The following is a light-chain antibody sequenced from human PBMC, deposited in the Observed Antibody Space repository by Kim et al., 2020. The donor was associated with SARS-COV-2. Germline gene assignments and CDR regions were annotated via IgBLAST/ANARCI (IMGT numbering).Light chain of an antibody. V-gene: IGLV3-21*04. CDR1: NIGSKS. CDR2: YDS. CDR3: QVWDSRSDHVV. Sequence: APGKTARITCGGNNIGSKSVLWYQQKPGQAPVLVIYYDSARPSGIPERFSGSNSGNTATLTISRVEAGDEADYDCQVWDSRSDHVVFGGGTQLTVL. J-gene: IGLJ2*01.